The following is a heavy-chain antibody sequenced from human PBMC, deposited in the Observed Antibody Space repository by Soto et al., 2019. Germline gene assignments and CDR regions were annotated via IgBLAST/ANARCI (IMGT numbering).Heavy chain of an antibody. J-gene: IGHJ6*02. CDR1: GFTFSSYA. V-gene: IGHV3-23*01. CDR3: AKDRGVVVPAAMLIYYYYGMDV. D-gene: IGHD2-2*01. CDR2: ISGSGGST. Sequence: GGSLRLSCAASGFTFSSYAMSWLRQAPGKGLEWVSAISGSGGSTYYADSVKGRFTISRDNSKNTLYLQMNSLRAEDTAVYYCAKDRGVVVPAAMLIYYYYGMDVWGQGTTVTVSS.